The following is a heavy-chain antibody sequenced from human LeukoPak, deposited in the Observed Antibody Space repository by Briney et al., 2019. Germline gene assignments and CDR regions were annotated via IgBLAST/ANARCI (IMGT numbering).Heavy chain of an antibody. J-gene: IGHJ3*02. CDR2: ISGSGGST. V-gene: IGHV3-23*01. D-gene: IGHD6-13*01. CDR1: GFTFSSYA. CDR3: AKDVIAALDAFDI. Sequence: GGTLRLSCAASGFTFSSYAMSWVRQAPGKGLEWVSAISGSGGSTYYADSVKGRFTISRDNSKNTLYLQMNSLRAEDTAVYYCAKDVIAALDAFDIWGQGTMVTVSS.